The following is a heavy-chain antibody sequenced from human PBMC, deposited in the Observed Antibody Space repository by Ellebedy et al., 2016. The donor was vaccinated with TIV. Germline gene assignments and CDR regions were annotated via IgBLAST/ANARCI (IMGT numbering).Heavy chain of an antibody. Sequence: GGSLRLSXTASGFTFSDYYMSWVRQAPGKQMEWISFISSSGTSIKYADSVRGRFTISRDNAKNSLYLQMNTLRDDDTAMYYCARDPLGLRFLPEDVPWGQGTLVTVSP. D-gene: IGHD4-17*01. J-gene: IGHJ5*01. CDR2: ISSSGTSI. V-gene: IGHV3-11*04. CDR1: GFTFSDYY. CDR3: ARDPLGLRFLPEDVP.